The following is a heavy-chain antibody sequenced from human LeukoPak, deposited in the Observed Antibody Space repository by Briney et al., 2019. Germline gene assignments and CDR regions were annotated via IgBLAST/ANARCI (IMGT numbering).Heavy chain of an antibody. D-gene: IGHD3-3*01. CDR2: IKQDGTEK. CDR3: VRDFRFLDDY. Sequence: GGSLRLSCAASGFSFSSYWMTWVRQAPGKGLEWVANIKQDGTEKYSVDSVKGRFTISRDNAKNSLYLQMNSVRAEDTAVYYCVRDFRFLDDYWGQGTLVSVSS. V-gene: IGHV3-7*01. CDR1: GFSFSSYW. J-gene: IGHJ4*02.